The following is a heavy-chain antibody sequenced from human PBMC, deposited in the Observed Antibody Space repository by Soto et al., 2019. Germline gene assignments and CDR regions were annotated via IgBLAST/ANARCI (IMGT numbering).Heavy chain of an antibody. V-gene: IGHV4-31*03. CDR1: GGSISSGGYY. CDR2: IYYSGST. CDR3: ARGLTCSGGSCYFRGYYFDY. D-gene: IGHD2-15*01. Sequence: QVQLQESGPGLMKPSQTLSLTCTVSGGSISSGGYYWSWIRQHPGKGLEWIGYIYYSGSTYYNPSLKSRVTISVDTSKNQFSLKLSSVTAADTAVYYCARGLTCSGGSCYFRGYYFDYWGQGTLVTVSS. J-gene: IGHJ4*02.